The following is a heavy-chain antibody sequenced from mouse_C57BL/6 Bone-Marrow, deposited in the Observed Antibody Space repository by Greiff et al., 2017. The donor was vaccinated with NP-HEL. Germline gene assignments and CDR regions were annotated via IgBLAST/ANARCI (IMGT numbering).Heavy chain of an antibody. CDR2: IDPSDSYT. Sequence: QVQLQQPGAELVRPGTSVKLSCKASGYTFTSYWMHWVKQRPGLGLEWIGVIDPSDSYTNYNQKFKGKATLTVDTSSSTAYMQLSSLTSEDSAVYYCARGAMDYWGQGTSVTVSS. V-gene: IGHV1-59*01. CDR1: GYTFTSYW. J-gene: IGHJ4*01. CDR3: ARGAMDY.